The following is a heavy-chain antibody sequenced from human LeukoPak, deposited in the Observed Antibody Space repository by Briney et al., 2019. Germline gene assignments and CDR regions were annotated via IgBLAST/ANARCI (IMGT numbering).Heavy chain of an antibody. D-gene: IGHD6-6*01. CDR2: ISSNGGST. Sequence: GGSLRLSCSASGFTFSSYAMHWVRQAPGKGLEYVSAISSNGGSTYYADSVKGGFTISRDNSKNTLYLQMSSLRAEDTAVYYCVKGSRSSRPYYFGYWGQGSLVTVSS. CDR1: GFTFSSYA. CDR3: VKGSRSSRPYYFGY. V-gene: IGHV3-64D*06. J-gene: IGHJ4*02.